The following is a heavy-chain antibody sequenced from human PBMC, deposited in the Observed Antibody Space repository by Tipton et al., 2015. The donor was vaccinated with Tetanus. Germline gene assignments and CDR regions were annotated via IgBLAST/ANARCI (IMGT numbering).Heavy chain of an antibody. CDR3: ARGTGKYSAGDY. CDR2: ISFDGTKE. Sequence: RSLRLSCTTSGFLFTTYTMHWVRQVPGKGLEWLSVISFDGTKEYYADSVKGRFTISRDNSKNALYLEMDSLRVEDTAVYYCARGTGKYSAGDYWGQETLVTVSS. J-gene: IGHJ4*02. CDR1: GFLFTTYT. D-gene: IGHD4-11*01. V-gene: IGHV3-30-3*01.